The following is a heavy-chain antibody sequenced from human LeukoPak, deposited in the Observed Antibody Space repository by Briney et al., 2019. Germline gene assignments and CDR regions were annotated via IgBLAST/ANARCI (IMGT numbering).Heavy chain of an antibody. Sequence: GGSLRLSCAASGFTFSSYDMHWVRQATGKGLEWVSAIGTAGDTYYPGSVKGRFTISRENAKNSLYLQMNSLRAGDTAVYYCAKQYCSGGSCYYYGMDVWGQGTTVTVSS. D-gene: IGHD2-15*01. CDR3: AKQYCSGGSCYYYGMDV. J-gene: IGHJ6*02. CDR1: GFTFSSYD. V-gene: IGHV3-13*01. CDR2: IGTAGDT.